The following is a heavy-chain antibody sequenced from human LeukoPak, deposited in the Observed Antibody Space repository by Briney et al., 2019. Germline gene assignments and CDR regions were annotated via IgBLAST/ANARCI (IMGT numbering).Heavy chain of an antibody. CDR1: GSTFSTYG. Sequence: GGSLRLSCAASGSTFSTYGMHWVRQAPGKGLEYVSAISSNGGSTYYANSVKGRFTISRDNSKNTLYLQMGSLRAGDMAVYYCARDSSSGWIFGGLDYWGQGTLVTVSS. CDR3: ARDSSSGWIFGGLDY. CDR2: ISSNGGST. V-gene: IGHV3-64*01. D-gene: IGHD6-19*01. J-gene: IGHJ4*02.